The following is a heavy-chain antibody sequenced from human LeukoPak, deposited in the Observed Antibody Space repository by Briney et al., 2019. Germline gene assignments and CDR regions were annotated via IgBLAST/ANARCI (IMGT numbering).Heavy chain of an antibody. CDR2: MMEGSDR. J-gene: IGHJ6*03. V-gene: IGHV3-7*01. CDR3: ARDSYGAAYDHNMDV. Sequence: GGSLRLSCAASGFTFSIYWMSWVRQSPGKGLEWVANMMEGSDRYYVDSVKGRFTISRDNAKNSLYLQMNNRRGADTAVYYCARDSYGAAYDHNMDVWGKGTTVIVSS. D-gene: IGHD4/OR15-4a*01. CDR1: GFTFSIYW.